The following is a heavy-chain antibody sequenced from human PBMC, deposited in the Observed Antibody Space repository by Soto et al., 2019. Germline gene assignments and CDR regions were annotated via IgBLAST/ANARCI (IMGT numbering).Heavy chain of an antibody. D-gene: IGHD3-16*02. V-gene: IGHV3-23*01. CDR2: ISGSGGST. Sequence: QPGGSLRLSCAASGFTFSSYAMSWVRQAPGKGLEWVSAISGSGGSTYYADSVKGRFTISRDNSKNTLYLQMDSLRAEDTAVYYCVIQELKEESLHPDYWGLGPLLTLFS. J-gene: IGHJ4*02. CDR3: VIQELKEESLHPDY. CDR1: GFTFSSYA.